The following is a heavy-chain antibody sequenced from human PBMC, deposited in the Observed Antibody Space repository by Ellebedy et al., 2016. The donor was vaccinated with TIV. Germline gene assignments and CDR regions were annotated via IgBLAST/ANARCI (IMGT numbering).Heavy chain of an antibody. Sequence: AASVKVSCKASGCTFSSYAISWVRQAPGQGLEWMGGIIPIFGIANYAQKFQGRVTITADKSTSTAYMELGSLRSEDTAVYYCARGYFGSGSYRDYYYYMDVWGKGTTVTVSS. CDR1: GCTFSSYA. CDR3: ARGYFGSGSYRDYYYYMDV. D-gene: IGHD3-10*01. J-gene: IGHJ6*03. V-gene: IGHV1-69*10. CDR2: IIPIFGIA.